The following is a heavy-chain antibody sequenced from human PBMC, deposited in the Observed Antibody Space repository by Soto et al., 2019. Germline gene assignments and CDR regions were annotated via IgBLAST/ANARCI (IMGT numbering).Heavy chain of an antibody. CDR3: ACWATTVTPYNWFAP. CDR1: GGSISSSNW. D-gene: IGHD4-4*01. CDR2: IYYSGST. Sequence: SETLSLTCAVSGGSISSSNWWSWVRQPPGKGLEWIGYIYYSGSTYYNPSLKRRVTISVDTSKNQFSLKLSSVTAADAAVYYCACWATTVTPYNWFAPWGQGTLVPVSS. J-gene: IGHJ5*02. V-gene: IGHV4-30-4*01.